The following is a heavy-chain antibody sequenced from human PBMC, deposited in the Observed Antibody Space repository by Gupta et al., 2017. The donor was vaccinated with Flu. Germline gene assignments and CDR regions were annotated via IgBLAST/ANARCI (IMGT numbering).Heavy chain of an antibody. CDR1: GFTFDDYA. CDR3: AKENYDYVWGSYRQYYFDY. J-gene: IGHJ4*02. V-gene: IGHV3-9*01. Sequence: EVQLVESGGGLVQPGRSLRLSCAASGFTFDDYAMHWVRHAPGKGLEWVSGISWNSGSIGYADSVKGRFTISRDNAKNSLYLQMNSLRAEDTALYYCAKENYDYVWGSYRQYYFDYWGQGTLVTVSS. CDR2: ISWNSGSI. D-gene: IGHD3-16*02.